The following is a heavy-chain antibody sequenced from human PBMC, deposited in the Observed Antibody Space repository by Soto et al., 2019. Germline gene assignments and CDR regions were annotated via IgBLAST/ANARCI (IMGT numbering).Heavy chain of an antibody. Sequence: PSQTLSLTCAISGDSVSSNSAAWNWIRQSPSSGLEWLGRTYYKSKWYNDFAVSVNSRITINPDTSKNQFSLQLNSVTPEDTAVYSCTTDYEGAAPRWFDVWGQGTLVTVSS. J-gene: IGHJ5*02. CDR2: TYYKSKWYN. CDR1: GDSVSSNSAA. D-gene: IGHD3-16*01. CDR3: TTDYEGAAPRWFDV. V-gene: IGHV6-1*01.